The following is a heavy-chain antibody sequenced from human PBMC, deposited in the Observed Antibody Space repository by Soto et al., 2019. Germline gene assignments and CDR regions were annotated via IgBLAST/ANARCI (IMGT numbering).Heavy chain of an antibody. V-gene: IGHV3-23*01. J-gene: IGHJ6*02. Sequence: PEGSLRLSCAASGFTFSSYAMSWVRQAPGKGLEWVSAISGSGGSTYYADSVKGRFTISRDNSKNTLYLQMNSLRAEDTAVYYCAKDRVLQQYYYYYYGMDVWGQGTTVTVSS. D-gene: IGHD2-15*01. CDR2: ISGSGGST. CDR3: AKDRVLQQYYYYYYGMDV. CDR1: GFTFSSYA.